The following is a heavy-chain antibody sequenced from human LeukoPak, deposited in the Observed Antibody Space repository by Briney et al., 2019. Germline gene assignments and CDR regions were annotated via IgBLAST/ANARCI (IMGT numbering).Heavy chain of an antibody. CDR2: ISGYNGNT. CDR1: GYTFSSYG. CDR3: ARSSLGTITAGPFDY. Sequence: ASVKVSCKASGYTFSSYGIAWVRQAPGQGLEWMGWISGYNGNTNYAQKLQGRVSMTTDTSTTTAYMELRSLTSDNTALYYCARSSLGTITAGPFDYWGQGTLVTVSS. D-gene: IGHD5-12*01. J-gene: IGHJ4*02. V-gene: IGHV1-18*01.